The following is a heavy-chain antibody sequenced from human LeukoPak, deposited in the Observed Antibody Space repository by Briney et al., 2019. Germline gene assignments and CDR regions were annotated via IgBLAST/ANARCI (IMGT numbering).Heavy chain of an antibody. CDR1: GFTFSSYA. D-gene: IGHD6-6*01. CDR2: ISGSGGST. J-gene: IGHJ5*02. Sequence: GGSLRLSCAASGFTFSSYAMSWVRQAPGKGLEWVSAISGSGGSTYYADSVKGRFTISRDNSKNTLYLQLGSLKTEDMAIYYCARSSRSSGANWFDPWGQGTLVTVSS. V-gene: IGHV3-23*01. CDR3: ARSSRSSGANWFDP.